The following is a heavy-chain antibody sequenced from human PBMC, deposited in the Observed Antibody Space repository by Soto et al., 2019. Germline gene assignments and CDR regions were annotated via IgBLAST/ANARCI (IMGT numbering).Heavy chain of an antibody. D-gene: IGHD4-17*01. Sequence: EVQLLESGGGLVQPGGSLRLSCAASGFTFSSYAMRWVRQAPGKGLEWVSAISGSGGSTYYADSVKGRFTISRNNSKNPLYLQMNSLRAEDTAVYYCAKEESTTVTTGDYWGQGTLVTVSS. CDR2: ISGSGGST. J-gene: IGHJ4*02. CDR1: GFTFSSYA. V-gene: IGHV3-23*01. CDR3: AKEESTTVTTGDY.